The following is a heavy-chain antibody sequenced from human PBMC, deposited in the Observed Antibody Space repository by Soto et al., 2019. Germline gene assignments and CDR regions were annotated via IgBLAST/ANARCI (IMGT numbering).Heavy chain of an antibody. J-gene: IGHJ6*02. V-gene: IGHV3-53*01. CDR1: GFTVSSNY. CDR3: ARAPLYSYCMDV. CDR2: IYSGGST. Sequence: GGSLRLSCAASGFTVSSNYMSWVRQAPGKGLEWVSVIYSGGSTYYADSVEGRFTISRDNSKNTLYLQMNSLRAEDTAVYYCARAPLYSYCMDVSCQGTTVTGSS.